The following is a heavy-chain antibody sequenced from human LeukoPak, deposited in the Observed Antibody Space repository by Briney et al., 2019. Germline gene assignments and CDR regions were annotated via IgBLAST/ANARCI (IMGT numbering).Heavy chain of an antibody. J-gene: IGHJ5*02. CDR3: ARHEYSGSYYGLSWFDP. CDR1: GGSISSSGYY. CDR2: IYYSGST. D-gene: IGHD1-26*01. Sequence: SETMSLTCTVSGGSISSSGYYWGWIRQPPGKGLEWIASIYYSGSTYYNPSLKSRVTISVDTSKNQLSLKLSSLTAADTAVYYCARHEYSGSYYGLSWFDPWGQGTLVTVSS. V-gene: IGHV4-39*01.